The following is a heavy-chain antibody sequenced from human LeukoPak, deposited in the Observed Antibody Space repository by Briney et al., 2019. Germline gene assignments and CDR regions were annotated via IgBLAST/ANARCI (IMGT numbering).Heavy chain of an antibody. CDR3: ARADEIGYYFDY. J-gene: IGHJ4*02. Sequence: ASVKVSCKASGYTFTSYYMHWVRQAPGQGLEWMGLINPNGGSTRYAQGFKGRVTMTRDTSMSTVYMEMSSLRAEDTAVYYCARADEIGYYFDYWGQGTLVTVSS. CDR2: INPNGGST. CDR1: GYTFTSYY. D-gene: IGHD5-24*01. V-gene: IGHV1-46*01.